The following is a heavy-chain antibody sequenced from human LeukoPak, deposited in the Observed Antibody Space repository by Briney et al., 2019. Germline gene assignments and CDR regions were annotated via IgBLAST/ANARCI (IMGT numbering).Heavy chain of an antibody. CDR3: ARTTEGGYTYNYFYYYYMDV. CDR1: GGSISSYY. V-gene: IGHV4-59*01. J-gene: IGHJ6*03. Sequence: SETLSLTCTLSGGSISSYYWSWIRQPPGKGLEWIGYIYYSGSTNYNPSLKSRISISVDTSKNQFSLKLSSVTAADTAVYYCARTTEGGYTYNYFYYYYMDVWGKGTTVTISS. D-gene: IGHD5-18*01. CDR2: IYYSGST.